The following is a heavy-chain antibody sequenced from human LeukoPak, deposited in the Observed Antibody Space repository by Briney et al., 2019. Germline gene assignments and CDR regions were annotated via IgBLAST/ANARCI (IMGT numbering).Heavy chain of an antibody. V-gene: IGHV1-69*06. CDR1: GGTFSSYA. Sequence: SVKVSCKASGGTFSSYAISWVRQASGQGLEWMGGIIPIFGTSNYAQKFQGRVTIAADKSTSTAYMELSSLRSEATAVYYCARQVGEPTYYFDYWGQGTLVTVSS. CDR2: IIPIFGTS. CDR3: ARQVGEPTYYFDY. D-gene: IGHD3-10*01. J-gene: IGHJ4*02.